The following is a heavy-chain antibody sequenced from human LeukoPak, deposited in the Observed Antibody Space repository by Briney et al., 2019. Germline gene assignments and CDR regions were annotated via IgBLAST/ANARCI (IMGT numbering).Heavy chain of an antibody. CDR1: GYTFTNYD. CDR2: MNPDTGST. CDR3: ARSPDRYYDILTGYYNIWFDP. D-gene: IGHD3-9*01. V-gene: IGHV1-8*01. Sequence: ASVKVSCKASGYTFTNYDINWVRQATGQGLEWLGWMNPDTGSTGSAQRFQGRVTMTRNTSISTAYMELSSLRSDDTAVYYCARSPDRYYDILTGYYNIWFDPWGQGTLVTVSS. J-gene: IGHJ5*02.